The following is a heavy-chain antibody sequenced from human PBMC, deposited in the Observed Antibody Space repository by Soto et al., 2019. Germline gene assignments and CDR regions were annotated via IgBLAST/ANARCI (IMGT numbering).Heavy chain of an antibody. V-gene: IGHV3-23*01. J-gene: IGHJ4*02. D-gene: IGHD7-27*01. CDR3: AKLAGDLRADYFDY. CDR2: ISGSGGST. CDR1: GFTFSSYA. Sequence: GGSLRLSCAASGFTFSSYAMSWVRPAPGKGLEWVSAISGSGGSTYYADSVKGRFTISRDNSKNTLYLQMNSLRAEDTDVDYCAKLAGDLRADYFDYWGQGTLVTVSS.